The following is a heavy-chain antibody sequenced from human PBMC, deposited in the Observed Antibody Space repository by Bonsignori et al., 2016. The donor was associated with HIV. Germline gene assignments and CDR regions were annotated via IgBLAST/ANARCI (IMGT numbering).Heavy chain of an antibody. CDR2: FYDGGNT. J-gene: IGHJ4*02. CDR3: ARGKWGEYYFDY. Sequence: GESLKISCAASGFPISSYYINWVRQAPGKGLEWVSVFYDGGNTNYADSVMGRFTLSRDNSKNTLYLQMNSLRAEDTAVYYCARGKWGEYYFDYWGLGTLVTVSS. CDR1: GFPISSYY. D-gene: IGHD1-26*01. V-gene: IGHV3-53*01.